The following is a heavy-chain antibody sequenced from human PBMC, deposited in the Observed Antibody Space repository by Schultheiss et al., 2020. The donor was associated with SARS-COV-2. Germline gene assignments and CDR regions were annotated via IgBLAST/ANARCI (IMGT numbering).Heavy chain of an antibody. CDR3: ARRNHYERKESDI. D-gene: IGHD3-22*01. J-gene: IGHJ3*02. V-gene: IGHV3-30*01. CDR1: GFTFSTYA. CDR2: ISYDGSNK. Sequence: GSLRLSCAASGFTFSTYAMHWVRQPPGKGLEWVALISYDGSNKDHADSVKGRFTISRDNSKNTLYLQMNSLRPEDAAVYYCARRNHYERKESDIWGQGTVVTVSS.